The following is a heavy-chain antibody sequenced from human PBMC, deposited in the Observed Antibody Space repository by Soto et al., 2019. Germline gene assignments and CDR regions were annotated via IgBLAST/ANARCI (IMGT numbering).Heavy chain of an antibody. Sequence: GGSLRLSCAASGFTFSSNAMHWVRQAPGKGLEWVAGISYDGKNKYYADSMKGRFTISRDNSKNTLDLQMNSLRVEDTAVYYCARSFRDYWGRGTLVTVSS. CDR2: ISYDGKNK. CDR3: ARSFRDY. J-gene: IGHJ4*02. V-gene: IGHV3-30*04. CDR1: GFTFSSNA.